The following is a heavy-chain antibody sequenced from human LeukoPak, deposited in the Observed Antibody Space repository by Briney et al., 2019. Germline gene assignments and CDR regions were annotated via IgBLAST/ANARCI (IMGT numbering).Heavy chain of an antibody. CDR2: ISGSGGST. V-gene: IGHV3-23*01. J-gene: IGHJ4*02. D-gene: IGHD6-6*01. CDR3: AKDKGYSSSSRGIDY. Sequence: PGGSLRLSCAASGLSFSSYAMSWVRRAPGKGLEWVSAISGSGGSTYYADSVKGRFTISRDNSKNTLYLQMSSLRADDTAVYYCAKDKGYSSSSRGIDYWGQGTLVTVSS. CDR1: GLSFSSYA.